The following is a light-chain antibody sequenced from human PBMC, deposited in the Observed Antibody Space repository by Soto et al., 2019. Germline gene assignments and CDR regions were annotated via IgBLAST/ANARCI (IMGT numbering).Light chain of an antibody. V-gene: IGKV1-5*01. CDR2: YAS. CDR3: QQYNSYWT. Sequence: DIQITQSPSTLSTSVRDRITITCQSNQSIGSWLAWYQQKPGKAPKLLIVYASSVESADPSRSRGSGSGRELTLTMSSLQSDDFGTCHCQQYNSYWTFGQGTKVDIK. CDR1: QSIGSW. J-gene: IGKJ1*01.